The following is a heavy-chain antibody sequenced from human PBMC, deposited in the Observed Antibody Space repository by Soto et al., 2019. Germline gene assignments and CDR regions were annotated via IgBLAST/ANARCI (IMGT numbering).Heavy chain of an antibody. CDR2: INHSGST. Sequence: QVQLQQWGAGLLKPSETLSLTCAVYGGSFSGYYWSWIRQPPGKGLEWIGEINHSGSTNYNPSLKIRVTSSVHTSKTQFSPKPSSVTAADTAVYYCARADYSNYDWFDPWGQGTLVTVSS. J-gene: IGHJ5*02. V-gene: IGHV4-34*01. CDR3: ARADYSNYDWFDP. CDR1: GGSFSGYY. D-gene: IGHD4-4*01.